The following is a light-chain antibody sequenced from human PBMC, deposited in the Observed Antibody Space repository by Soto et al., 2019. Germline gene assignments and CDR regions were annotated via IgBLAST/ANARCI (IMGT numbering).Light chain of an antibody. Sequence: DIQMTQSPSSLSASVGDRVTITCRASQSISTYINWYQHKPGQAPNLLIYAASTLQSGVTSRFSGGGSGTEFTLTISSLQPEDFATYYCQQSYSTPGTFGQGTKVEIK. CDR2: AAS. J-gene: IGKJ1*01. CDR1: QSISTY. CDR3: QQSYSTPGT. V-gene: IGKV1-39*01.